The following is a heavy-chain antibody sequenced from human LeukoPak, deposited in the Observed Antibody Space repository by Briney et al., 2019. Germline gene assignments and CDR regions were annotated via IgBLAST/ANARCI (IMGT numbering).Heavy chain of an antibody. V-gene: IGHV1-2*02. CDR3: ARAGLTGDWETVIGLVY. Sequence: ASVKVSCKASGYTFTGYYMHWLRQAPAQGLDWMGWINPNSGGTNYAQKFQGRVTMTRDTSISTAYMELSRLRSDDTAVYYCARAGLTGDWETVIGLVYWGQGTLVTVSS. D-gene: IGHD7-27*01. CDR1: GYTFTGYY. CDR2: INPNSGGT. J-gene: IGHJ4*02.